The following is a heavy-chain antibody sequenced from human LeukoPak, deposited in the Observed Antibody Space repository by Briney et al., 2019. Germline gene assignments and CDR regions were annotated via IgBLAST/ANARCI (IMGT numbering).Heavy chain of an antibody. V-gene: IGHV4-4*07. CDR2: IYASGST. CDR3: ARTSARGAQFDY. J-gene: IGHJ4*02. CDR1: GGSISNYY. Sequence: KPSETLSLTCTVSGGSISNYYWSWIRQPAGMGPEWIGRIYASGSTNYNPSLKSRVTMSVDTSNNQFSLNLSSVTAADTAVYYCARTSARGAQFDYWGQGTLVTVSS. D-gene: IGHD3-10*01.